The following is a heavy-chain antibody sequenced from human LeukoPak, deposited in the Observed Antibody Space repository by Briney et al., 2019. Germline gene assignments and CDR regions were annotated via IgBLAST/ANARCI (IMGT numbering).Heavy chain of an antibody. Sequence: SETLSLTCTVSGGSLSSHYWSWIRQPPGKGLELIGHIYYTGTTYYNPSLNSRVTISLDTSRNQFSLRLTSVTAADTAVYYCARFSSDCSTASCYLPYWGQGTLVTVSS. CDR3: ARFSSDCSTASCYLPY. CDR2: IYYTGTT. CDR1: GGSLSSHY. D-gene: IGHD2-2*01. V-gene: IGHV4-59*11. J-gene: IGHJ4*02.